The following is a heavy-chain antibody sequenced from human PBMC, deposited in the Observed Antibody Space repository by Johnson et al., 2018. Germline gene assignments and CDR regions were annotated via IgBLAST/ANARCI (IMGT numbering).Heavy chain of an antibody. CDR1: GFTFSSYG. D-gene: IGHD4-17*01. CDR2: IWYDGSNK. V-gene: IGHV3-33*01. CDR3: ARADYGDYSGYFQH. J-gene: IGHJ1*01. Sequence: QVQLVQSGGGLVQPGRSLRLSCAASGFTFSSYGMHWVRQAPGKGLEWVAVIWYDGSNKYYADSVKGRFTISRDNSKNTLYLQMNSLRAEDTAVYYCARADYGDYSGYFQHWGQGTLVTVSS.